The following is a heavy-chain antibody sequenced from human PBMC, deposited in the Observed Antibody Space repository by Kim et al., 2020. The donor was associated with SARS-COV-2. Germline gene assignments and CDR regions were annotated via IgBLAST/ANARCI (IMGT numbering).Heavy chain of an antibody. Sequence: GGSLRLSCVASGFSFSEYAMIWVRQAPGKGLEWISCISSTSSYIQYADSVKGRFTISRDNAKNSLYLQMSSLRDEDTAVYYCSRGTDYWGHGTLVTVSS. CDR2: ISSTSSYI. J-gene: IGHJ4*01. CDR3: SRGTDY. V-gene: IGHV3-48*02. CDR1: GFSFSEYA.